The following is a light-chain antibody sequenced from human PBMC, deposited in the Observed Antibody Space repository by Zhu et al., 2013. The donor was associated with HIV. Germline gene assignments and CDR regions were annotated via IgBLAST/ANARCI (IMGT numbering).Light chain of an antibody. CDR3: VLYMVVAILV. V-gene: IGLV8-61*01. CDR1: SGSVSTSYY. J-gene: IGLJ1*01. CDR2: STN. Sequence: QTVVTQEPSFSVSPGGTVTLTCGLSSGSVSTSYYPSWYQQTPGQAPRTLIYSTNTRSSGVPDRFSGSILGNKAALTITGAQADDESDYYCVLYMVVAILVFG.